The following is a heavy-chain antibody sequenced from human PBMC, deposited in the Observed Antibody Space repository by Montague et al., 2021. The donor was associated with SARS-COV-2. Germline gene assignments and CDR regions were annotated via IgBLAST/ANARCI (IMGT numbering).Heavy chain of an antibody. CDR3: ARATAPSYYYDSSGYYEY. Sequence: SLRLSCAASGFTFSSYSMNWVRQAPGKGLEWVSSISSSSSYIYYADSVKGRFTISRDNAKNSLYLQMSSLRAEDTAVYYCARATAPSYYYDSSGYYEYWGQGTLVTVSS. CDR1: GFTFSSYS. CDR2: ISSSSSYI. J-gene: IGHJ4*02. D-gene: IGHD3-22*01. V-gene: IGHV3-21*01.